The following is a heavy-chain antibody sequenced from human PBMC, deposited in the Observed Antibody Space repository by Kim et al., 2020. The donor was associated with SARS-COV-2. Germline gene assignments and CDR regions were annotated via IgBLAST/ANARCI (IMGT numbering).Heavy chain of an antibody. CDR1: GFTFSSYW. D-gene: IGHD2-21*02. V-gene: IGHV3-7*01. J-gene: IGHJ4*02. Sequence: GGSLRLSCAASGFTFSSYWMSWARQAPGKGLEWVANIKPDGSEKNYVDSVKGRFTISRDNAKNSLYLQMNSLRADDTAVYYCVRDGRWVVTASYWGQGTLVTVSS. CDR2: IKPDGSEK. CDR3: VRDGRWVVTASY.